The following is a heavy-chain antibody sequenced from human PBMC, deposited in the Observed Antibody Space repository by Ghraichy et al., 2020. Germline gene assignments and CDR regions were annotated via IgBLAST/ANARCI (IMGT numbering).Heavy chain of an antibody. V-gene: IGHV3-23*01. CDR1: GFTFSSYA. J-gene: IGHJ4*02. CDR2: ISGSGDTT. CDR3: ANDPDFTYYYGDLFDY. D-gene: IGHD3-10*01. Sequence: GGSLRLSCTASGFTFSSYAMNWVRQAPGKGLEWVSAISGSGDTTYYADSVKGRFFMSRDNSQNTLHLQMNSLRAEDTAIYYCANDPDFTYYYGDLFDYWGQGARVTVSA.